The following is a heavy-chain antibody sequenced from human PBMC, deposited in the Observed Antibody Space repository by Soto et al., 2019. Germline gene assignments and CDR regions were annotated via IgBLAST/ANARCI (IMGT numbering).Heavy chain of an antibody. V-gene: IGHV2-5*02. CDR1: GFSLTISGVG. CDR2: IYWDDDK. Sequence: ITLKESGPTVVKPTETLTLTCTFSGFSLTISGVGVGWVRQSPGKAPEWLALIYWDDDKRYSTSLKSRLTITKDTSKNQVVLTMANVDPADTATYYCAHRVLRTVFGLVTTTAIYFDFWGQGTQVVVSS. J-gene: IGHJ4*02. CDR3: AHRVLRTVFGLVTTTAIYFDF. D-gene: IGHD3-3*01.